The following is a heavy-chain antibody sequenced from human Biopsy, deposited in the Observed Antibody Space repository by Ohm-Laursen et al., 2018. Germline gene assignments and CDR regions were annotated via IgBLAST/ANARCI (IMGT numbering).Heavy chain of an antibody. CDR3: ARDYDTSGYYYVS. Sequence: GTLSLTCPVSGGSISNNNYYWGWIRQPPGKGLEWIGSIFYRGSTHYKPSLKSRVNISVDTSKNQFSLKQNSVTAADTAVYYCARDYDTSGYYYVSWGQGTLVTVSS. CDR2: IFYRGST. V-gene: IGHV4-39*01. J-gene: IGHJ5*02. D-gene: IGHD3-22*01. CDR1: GGSISNNNYY.